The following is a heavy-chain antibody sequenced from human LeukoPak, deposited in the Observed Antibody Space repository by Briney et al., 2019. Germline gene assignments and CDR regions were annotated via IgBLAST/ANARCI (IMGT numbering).Heavy chain of an antibody. CDR3: ARGGFSHGFDV. CDR2: INNDGTDT. CDR1: GFPFRRFW. V-gene: IGHV3-74*01. Sequence: GGSLRLSCAASGFPFRRFWIHWARQAPGKGLVWVGRINNDGTDTIYADSVKGRFTVSRDNAKNTLYLQMNSLRVEDTAVYFCARGGFSHGFDVWGQGTVVTVSS. D-gene: IGHD5-12*01. J-gene: IGHJ3*01.